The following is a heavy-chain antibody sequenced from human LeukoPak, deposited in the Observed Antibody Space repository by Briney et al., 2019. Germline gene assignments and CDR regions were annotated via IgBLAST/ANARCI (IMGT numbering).Heavy chain of an antibody. V-gene: IGHV1-2*02. CDR3: ARDSTGGYPDY. D-gene: IGHD7-27*01. Sequence: ASVKVSFKASGYTFTDYYIHWVRQAPGQGLEYMGWISPNSGGTNYAQMFQGRVTMTSDTSINTAFMELRSLRSDDMAVFYCARDSTGGYPDYWGQGTLVTVSA. CDR2: ISPNSGGT. CDR1: GYTFTDYY. J-gene: IGHJ4*02.